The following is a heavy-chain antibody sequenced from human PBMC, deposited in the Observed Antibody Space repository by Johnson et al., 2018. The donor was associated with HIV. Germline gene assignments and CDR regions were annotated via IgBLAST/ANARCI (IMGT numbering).Heavy chain of an antibody. CDR1: TFSSSW. CDR3: AKVAAAMGTDAFDI. D-gene: IGHD5-18*01. J-gene: IGHJ3*02. V-gene: IGHV3-52*01. CDR2: IKCDGSEK. Sequence: TFSSSWMHWVCQAPEKGLEWVADIKCDGSEKYYVDSVKGRLTISRDNAKNSLYLQVNSLRAEDMTVYYCAKVAAAMGTDAFDIWGQGTMVTVSS.